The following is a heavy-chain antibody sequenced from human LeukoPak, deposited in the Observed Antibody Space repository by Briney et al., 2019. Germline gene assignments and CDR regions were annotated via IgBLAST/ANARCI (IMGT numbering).Heavy chain of an antibody. D-gene: IGHD3-10*01. V-gene: IGHV1-2*02. CDR1: GYTFTGYY. CDR3: ARDGPITMVRGVIFPEGYYYMDV. J-gene: IGHJ6*03. CDR2: INPNSGGT. Sequence: GASVKVSCKASGYTFTGYYMHWVRQAPGQGLEWMGWINPNSGGTNYAQKFQGRVTMTRDTSISTAYMELSRLRSDDTAVYYCARDGPITMVRGVIFPEGYYYMDVWGKGTTVTVSS.